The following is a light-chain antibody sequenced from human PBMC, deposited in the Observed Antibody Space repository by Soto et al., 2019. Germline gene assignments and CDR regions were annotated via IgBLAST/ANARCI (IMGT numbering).Light chain of an antibody. J-gene: IGKJ2*01. CDR3: QQYGSSPPMYT. CDR2: GAS. CDR1: QSVSSSY. V-gene: IGKV3-20*01. Sequence: EIVLTQSPGTLSLSPGERATLSCRASQSVSSSYLAWYQQKPGQAPRLLIYGASSRATGIPDRFSGSGSGTSVNLTVSSLKTEDSAVYYCQQYGSSPPMYTFGQGTKLEIK.